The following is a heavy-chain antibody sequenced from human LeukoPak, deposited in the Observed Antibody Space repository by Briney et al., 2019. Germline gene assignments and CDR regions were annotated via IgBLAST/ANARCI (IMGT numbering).Heavy chain of an antibody. V-gene: IGHV3-23*01. Sequence: GGSLRLSCAASGFTVSSNYMSWVRQAPGKGLEWVSAISGSGGSTYYADSVKGRFTISRDNSKNTLYLQMNSLRAEDTAVYYCARDPRYYSSGWYVWYGMDVWSQGTTVTVSS. CDR1: GFTVSSNY. CDR2: ISGSGGST. D-gene: IGHD6-19*01. CDR3: ARDPRYYSSGWYVWYGMDV. J-gene: IGHJ6*02.